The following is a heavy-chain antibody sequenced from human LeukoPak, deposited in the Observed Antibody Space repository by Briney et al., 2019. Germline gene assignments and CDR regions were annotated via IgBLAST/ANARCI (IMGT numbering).Heavy chain of an antibody. CDR1: GGTFSSYA. J-gene: IGHJ4*02. Sequence: SVKVSCKASGGTFSSYAISWVRQAPGQGLEWMGRIIPILGIANYAQKFQGRVTITADKSTSTAYMELSSLRSEDTAVYYCARGNQQLGDGDYWGQGTLVTVSS. CDR3: ARGNQQLGDGDY. CDR2: IIPILGIA. D-gene: IGHD6-13*01. V-gene: IGHV1-69*04.